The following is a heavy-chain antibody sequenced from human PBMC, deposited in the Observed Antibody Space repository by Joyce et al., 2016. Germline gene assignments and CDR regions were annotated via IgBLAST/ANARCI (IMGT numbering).Heavy chain of an antibody. CDR3: RSGNVVDL. J-gene: IGHJ5*02. CDR2: INAGNGNT. D-gene: IGHD4-23*01. CDR1: GYNFTHYT. Sequence: QVQLVQSGAEVKKPGASVKVSCQASGYNFTHYTMHWVRQAPGQRLEWMGWINAGNGNTKYSQTFKGGVTTTRDTSATTGYMELRYLTSEDTAVYYCRSGNVVDLWGHGTLVTVPS. V-gene: IGHV1-3*01.